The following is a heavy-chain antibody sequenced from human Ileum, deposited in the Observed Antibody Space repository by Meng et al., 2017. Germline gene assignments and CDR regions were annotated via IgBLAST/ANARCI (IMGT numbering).Heavy chain of an antibody. J-gene: IGHJ3*02. CDR2: IYRVGTN. Sequence: GESLKISCAASGFAVSNNYMAWVRQPPGKVLEWVSVIYRVGTNDYADSVKGRFTISRDNSKNTLYLQMDTLRAEDTALYYCATSSLGWGGDAFDIWGQGTMVTVSS. CDR3: ATSSLGWGGDAFDI. CDR1: GFAVSNNY. D-gene: IGHD7-27*01. V-gene: IGHV3-53*01.